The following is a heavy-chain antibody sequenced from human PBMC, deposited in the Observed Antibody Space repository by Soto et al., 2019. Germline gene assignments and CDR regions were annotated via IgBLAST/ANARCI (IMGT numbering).Heavy chain of an antibody. V-gene: IGHV3-30-3*01. CDR2: ISYDGSNK. CDR1: GFTFSSYA. J-gene: IGHJ6*02. D-gene: IGHD3-22*01. CDR3: ARDWDLYYYVSGPRTYYYGMDV. Sequence: GGSLRLSCAASGFTFSSYAMHWVRQAPGKGLEWVAVISYDGSNKYYADSVKGRFTISRDNSKNTLYLQMNSLRAEDTAVYYCARDWDLYYYVSGPRTYYYGMDVWGQGTSVIVSS.